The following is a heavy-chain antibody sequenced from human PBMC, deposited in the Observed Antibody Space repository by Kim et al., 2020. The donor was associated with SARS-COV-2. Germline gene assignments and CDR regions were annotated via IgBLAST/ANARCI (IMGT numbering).Heavy chain of an antibody. Sequence: ASVKVSCKAXXYTFTNNHMHWVRQAPGQGLEWMGIINPSGGTTAYAQKFQGRVTMTRDTSTTTDYMELSSLTSEDTAVYYCARDFAGSWTIDYWGQGTLVTVSS. CDR3: ARDFAGSWTIDY. D-gene: IGHD2-15*01. CDR1: XYTFTNNH. CDR2: INPSGGTT. V-gene: IGHV1-46*01. J-gene: IGHJ4*02.